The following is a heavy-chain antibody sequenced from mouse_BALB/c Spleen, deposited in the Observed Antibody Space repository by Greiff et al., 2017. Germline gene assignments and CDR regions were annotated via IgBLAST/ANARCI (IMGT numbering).Heavy chain of an antibody. V-gene: IGHV5-6-5*01. D-gene: IGHD1-1*01. Sequence: EVQLVESGGGLVKPGGSLTLSCAASGFTFSSYAMSWVRQTPEKRLEWVASISSGGSTYYPASVKGRFTISRDNAMNILYLQMSSLRSEDTAMYYCARRKYYGSSYYFDYWGQGTTLTVSS. CDR1: GFTFSSYA. J-gene: IGHJ2*01. CDR2: ISSGGST. CDR3: ARRKYYGSSYYFDY.